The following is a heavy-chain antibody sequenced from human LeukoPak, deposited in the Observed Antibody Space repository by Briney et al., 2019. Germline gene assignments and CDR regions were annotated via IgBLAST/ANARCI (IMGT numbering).Heavy chain of an antibody. D-gene: IGHD1-7*01. CDR3: AKVRVVFNWNYAYYFDS. Sequence: GGSLRLSCAASGFTFDNYGMHWVRQAPGKGLEWVAIISYDGSDKYYADSVKGRFTISRDNSKNTLYLQMNSLRPEDTAVYYCAKVRVVFNWNYAYYFDSWGQGTLVTVSS. CDR2: ISYDGSDK. J-gene: IGHJ4*02. V-gene: IGHV3-30*18. CDR1: GFTFDNYG.